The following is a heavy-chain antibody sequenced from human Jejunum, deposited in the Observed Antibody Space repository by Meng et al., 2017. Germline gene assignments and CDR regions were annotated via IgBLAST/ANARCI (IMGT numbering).Heavy chain of an antibody. CDR2: ISGSGGGT. CDR1: GFIFSSYA. CDR3: AKVGPFYDILTGYFFDRYYFDY. Sequence: GESLKISRAASGFIFSSYAMSWVRQAPGKGLEWVSGISGSGGGTYYADSVQGRFTISRDSSKNTLYLQMNSLGAEDTAVYYCAKVGPFYDILTGYFFDRYYFDYWGQGTLVTVSS. V-gene: IGHV3-23*01. D-gene: IGHD3-9*01. J-gene: IGHJ4*02.